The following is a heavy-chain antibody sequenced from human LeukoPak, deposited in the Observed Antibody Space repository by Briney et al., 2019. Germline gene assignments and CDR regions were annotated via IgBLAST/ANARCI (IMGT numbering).Heavy chain of an antibody. D-gene: IGHD1-26*01. CDR3: AKGGRGSGSYDCPFDY. V-gene: IGHV3-23*01. Sequence: PGGSLRLSCAASGFTFSSYAMSWVRQAPGKGLEWVSAISGSGGSTYYADSVKGRFTISRDNSKNTLYLQMNSLRAEDTAVYYCAKGGRGSGSYDCPFDYWGQGTLVTVSS. CDR1: GFTFSSYA. J-gene: IGHJ4*02. CDR2: ISGSGGST.